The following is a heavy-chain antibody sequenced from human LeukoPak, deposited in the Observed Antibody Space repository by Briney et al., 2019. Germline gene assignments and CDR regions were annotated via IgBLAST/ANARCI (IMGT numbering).Heavy chain of an antibody. CDR3: AKDYRYYFDS. V-gene: IGHV3-23*01. CDR2: ISGGGVTT. J-gene: IGHJ4*02. D-gene: IGHD1-26*01. CDR1: GFTFSSYA. Sequence: GGSLRLSCAASGFTFSSYAMSWVRQAPGKGLEWVATISGGGVTTYYADSVKGRFTISSDNSKNTLYLQMNSLGAEDTAVYYCAKDYRYYFDSWGQGTLVTVSS.